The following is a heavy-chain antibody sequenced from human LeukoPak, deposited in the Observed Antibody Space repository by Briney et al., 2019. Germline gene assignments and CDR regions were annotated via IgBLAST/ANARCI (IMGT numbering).Heavy chain of an antibody. D-gene: IGHD3-22*01. J-gene: IGHJ4*02. CDR1: GGTFSSYA. CDR2: IIPIFGTA. CDR3: ARDGYHDSSGSLNPRDY. V-gene: IGHV1-69*05. Sequence: SVKVSCKASGGTFSSYAISWVRQAPGQGLEWMGGIIPIFGTANYAQKFQGRVTITTDESTSTAYMELSSLRSEDTAVYYCARDGYHDSSGSLNPRDYWGQGTLLTVSS.